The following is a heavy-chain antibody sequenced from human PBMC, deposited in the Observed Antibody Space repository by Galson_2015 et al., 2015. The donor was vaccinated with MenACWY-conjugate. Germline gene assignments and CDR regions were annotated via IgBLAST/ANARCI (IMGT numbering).Heavy chain of an antibody. CDR1: GFTFGDYL. Sequence: SLRLSCATSGFTFGDYLMSWFRQAPGKGLEWVGFIRSKAYGGTPEYAASVAGRFTVSRDDSKSIAYLQMNSLKTEDTAVYSCARADHRFCSRTNCPFDYWGQGTLVTVSS. D-gene: IGHD2-2*01. V-gene: IGHV3-49*03. CDR2: IRSKAYGGTP. CDR3: ARADHRFCSRTNCPFDY. J-gene: IGHJ4*02.